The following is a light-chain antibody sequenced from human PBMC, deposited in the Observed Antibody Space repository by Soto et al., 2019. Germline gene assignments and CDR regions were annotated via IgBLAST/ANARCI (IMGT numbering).Light chain of an antibody. Sequence: EIVLTQSPGTLSLSPGERATLSCRASQSVSSSYLAWYQQKPGQAPRLLIYGASRRATGIPDRFSGSGSGTEFTITISRLEPEDFAVYYCQQYGSSPLTFGGGTKVEI. CDR2: GAS. CDR1: QSVSSSY. V-gene: IGKV3-20*01. CDR3: QQYGSSPLT. J-gene: IGKJ4*01.